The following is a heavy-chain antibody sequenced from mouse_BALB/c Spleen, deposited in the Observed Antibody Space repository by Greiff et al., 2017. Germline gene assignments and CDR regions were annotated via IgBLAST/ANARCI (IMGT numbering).Heavy chain of an antibody. CDR2: IDPSDSYT. CDR3: TREARGTVVAPVDSLDY. D-gene: IGHD1-1*01. CDR1: GYTFTSYW. V-gene: IGHV1S127*01. J-gene: IGHJ2*01. Sequence: QVQLKQPGAELVKPGASVKMSCKASGYTFTSYWMHWVKQRPGQGLEWIGVIDPSDSYTSYNQKFKGKATLTVDTSSSTAYMQLSSLTSEDSAVYYCTREARGTVVAPVDSLDYWGQGTTLTVSS.